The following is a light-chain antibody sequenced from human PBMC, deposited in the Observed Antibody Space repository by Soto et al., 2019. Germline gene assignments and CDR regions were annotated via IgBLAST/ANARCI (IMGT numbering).Light chain of an antibody. J-gene: IGKJ1*01. CDR2: EAA. CDR3: QQFYITLLT. V-gene: IGKV1-39*01. CDR1: QNIRTY. Sequence: DIQMNQSPSSLSASVDDRVTITCRASQNIRTYVNWYHHQPGTAPKLLIFEAARLQSGVPSRLSGSGSGTDFTLIITSLQPEDFATYYCQQFYITLLTFGQGTKVDIK.